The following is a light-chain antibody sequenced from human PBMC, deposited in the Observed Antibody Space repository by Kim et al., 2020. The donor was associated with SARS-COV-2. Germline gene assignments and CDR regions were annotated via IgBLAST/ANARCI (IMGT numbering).Light chain of an antibody. V-gene: IGLV2-14*03. Sequence: QSALTQPASVSGSPGQSITISCTGTSTDIGRYTYVSWYQQHPGKAPKLMIYGVSNRPSGVSNRFSGSKSGNTASLTISGLQAEDEADYYCSSYSSSTAYFFGAGTKVTVL. CDR1: STDIGRYTY. CDR2: GVS. CDR3: SSYSSSTAYF. J-gene: IGLJ1*01.